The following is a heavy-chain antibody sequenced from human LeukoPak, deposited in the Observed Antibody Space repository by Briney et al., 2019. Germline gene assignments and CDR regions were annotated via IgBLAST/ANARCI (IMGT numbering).Heavy chain of an antibody. CDR2: MNPNTGNT. V-gene: IGHV1-8*01. J-gene: IGHJ4*02. D-gene: IGHD6-19*01. Sequence: ASVKVSCKASGYTFTSYDINWVRQATGQGLEWMGWMNPNTGNTGYAQKFQGRVTMTTDTSTSTAYMELRSLRSDDTAVYYCARGPYNEWLPATFDYWGQGTLVTVSS. CDR1: GYTFTSYD. CDR3: ARGPYNEWLPATFDY.